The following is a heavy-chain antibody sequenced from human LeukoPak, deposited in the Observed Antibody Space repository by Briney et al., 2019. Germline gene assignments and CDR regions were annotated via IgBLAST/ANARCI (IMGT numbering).Heavy chain of an antibody. Sequence: GGSLRLSCAASGFTFSSNYMSWVRQAPGKGLEWVSVIYSGGSTYYADSVKGRFTISRDNSKNTLYLQMNSLRAEDTAVYYCARGITMVRGVTAFDYWGQGTLVTVSS. D-gene: IGHD3-10*01. J-gene: IGHJ4*02. CDR2: IYSGGST. V-gene: IGHV3-66*01. CDR3: ARGITMVRGVTAFDY. CDR1: GFTFSSNY.